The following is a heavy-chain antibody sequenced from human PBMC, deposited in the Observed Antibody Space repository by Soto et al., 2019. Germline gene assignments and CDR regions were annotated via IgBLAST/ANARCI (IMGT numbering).Heavy chain of an antibody. D-gene: IGHD5-18*01. Sequence: EVQLVESGGGSIQPGGSLRLSCVPSGFTFSSYWMHWVRQAPGKGLVWVSRIKSDGGGTYYADSVEGRLTISRNNAKNTLSLQMDSLRAEDTAAYYCARGDGDRVDGNGYLARHWGQGTRVTVSS. CDR1: GFTFSSYW. CDR3: ARGDGDRVDGNGYLARH. CDR2: IKSDGGGT. V-gene: IGHV3-74*01. J-gene: IGHJ4*02.